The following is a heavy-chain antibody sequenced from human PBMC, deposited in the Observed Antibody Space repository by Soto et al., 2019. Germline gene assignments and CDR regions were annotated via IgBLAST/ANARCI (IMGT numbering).Heavy chain of an antibody. V-gene: IGHV3-74*01. Sequence: WGSLRLSCAASGFTFSSYVMHWVRQAPGKGLVWVSRINSDGSSTSYADSAKGRFTISRDNAKNTLYLQMNTLRVEDTAVYFCAGHVEEPMPVVGPNAFGIWGQRT. CDR1: GFTFSSYV. CDR2: INSDGSST. CDR3: AGHVEEPMPVVGPNAFGI. D-gene: IGHD1-26*01. J-gene: IGHJ3*02.